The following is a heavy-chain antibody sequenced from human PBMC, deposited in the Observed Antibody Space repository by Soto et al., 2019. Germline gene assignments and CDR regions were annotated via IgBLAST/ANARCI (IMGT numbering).Heavy chain of an antibody. V-gene: IGHV4-31*03. CDR2: IYYSAYSGTT. J-gene: IGHJ4*02. CDR3: ARGHGNLDY. Sequence: QVQLQESGPGLVKPSQTLSLTCTVSGGSINSGGFYWTWIRQHPGKGLEWIGNIYYSAYSGTTYYNPSLKSRITISADTSKNQFSLRLSSVTAADTAVYYCARGHGNLDYWGQGTRVTVSS. CDR1: GGSINSGGFY.